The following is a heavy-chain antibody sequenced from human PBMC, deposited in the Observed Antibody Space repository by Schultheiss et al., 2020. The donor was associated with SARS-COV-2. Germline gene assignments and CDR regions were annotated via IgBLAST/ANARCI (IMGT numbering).Heavy chain of an antibody. CDR2: ISSNGGST. Sequence: GGSLRLSCAASGFTFSSYAMHWVRQAPGKGLEYVSAISSNGGSTYYADSVKGRFTISRDNSKNALYLQMNSLRAEDTALYYCAKDKALYSSSWWDYWGQGTLVTVSS. CDR3: AKDKALYSSSWWDY. CDR1: GFTFSSYA. D-gene: IGHD6-13*01. J-gene: IGHJ4*02. V-gene: IGHV3-64*04.